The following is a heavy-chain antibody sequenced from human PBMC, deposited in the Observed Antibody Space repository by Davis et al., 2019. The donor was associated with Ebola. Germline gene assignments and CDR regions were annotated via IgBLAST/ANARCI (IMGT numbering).Heavy chain of an antibody. V-gene: IGHV4-59*01. D-gene: IGHD3-22*01. Sequence: MPSETLSLTCTVSGGSISSYYWSWIRQPPGKGLEWIGYIYYSGSTNYNPSLKSRVTISVDTSKNQFSLKLSSVTAADTAVYYCARMYYYDSSGYYPYYYYMDVWGKGTTVTVSS. CDR1: GGSISSYY. CDR3: ARMYYYDSSGYYPYYYYMDV. J-gene: IGHJ6*03. CDR2: IYYSGST.